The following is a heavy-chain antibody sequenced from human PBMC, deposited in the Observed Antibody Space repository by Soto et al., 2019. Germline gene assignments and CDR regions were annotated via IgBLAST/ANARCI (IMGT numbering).Heavy chain of an antibody. V-gene: IGHV3-53*01. D-gene: IGHD2-15*01. Sequence: GGSLRLSCAASGFTVSSNYMSWVRQAPGKGLEWVSVIYSGGSTYYADSVKGRFTISRDNSKNTLYLQMNSLRAEDTAVYYCARGYCSGGSCVDYWGKGTLVTVSS. J-gene: IGHJ4*02. CDR3: ARGYCSGGSCVDY. CDR2: IYSGGST. CDR1: GFTVSSNY.